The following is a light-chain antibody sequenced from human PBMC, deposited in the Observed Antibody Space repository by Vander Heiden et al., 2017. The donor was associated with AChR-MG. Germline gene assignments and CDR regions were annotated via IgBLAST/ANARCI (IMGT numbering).Light chain of an antibody. CDR2: KVS. CDR1: QSLVYRDGNTY. Sequence: VVMTQSPLSLPVTLGQPASISCRSSQSLVYRDGNTYLDWFQQRPGQSPRRLIYKVSNRDSGVPDRFSGSGSGTDFTLKISRVEAEDVGVYYCMQGTHWPPAFGQGTKVEIK. V-gene: IGKV2-30*01. J-gene: IGKJ1*01. CDR3: MQGTHWPPA.